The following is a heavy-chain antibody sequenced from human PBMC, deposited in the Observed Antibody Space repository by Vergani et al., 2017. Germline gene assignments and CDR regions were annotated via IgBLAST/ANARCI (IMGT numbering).Heavy chain of an antibody. V-gene: IGHV3-30*04. D-gene: IGHD3-16*01. CDR2: TSYEGNNK. Sequence: QVQLVESGGGVVQPGRSLRLSCAASGFTFSSYAMHWVRQALGKGLEWVAVTSYEGNNKYYADSVKGRFTSSRDNSERTLYLQRNSLRPEDTAVYDCARERSWRGKWRYFDLWGRGPLVAVSS. CDR3: ARERSWRGKWRYFDL. J-gene: IGHJ2*01. CDR1: GFTFSSYA.